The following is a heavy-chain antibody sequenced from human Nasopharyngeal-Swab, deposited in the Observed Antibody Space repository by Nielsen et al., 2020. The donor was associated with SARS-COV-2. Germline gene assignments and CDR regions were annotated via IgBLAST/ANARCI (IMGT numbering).Heavy chain of an antibody. CDR2: ISDSGSYR. V-gene: IGHV3-11*05. CDR1: GFTFSDHY. J-gene: IGHJ6*02. CDR3: ARGLSITYFYYGMDV. Sequence: GESLKISCVASGFTFSDHYMTWIRQAPGKGLGWVSFISDSGSYRNHADSVKGRFTISRDNAKNSLYLEMESLRVEDTAVYYCARGLSITYFYYGMDVWGQGTSVTVSS. D-gene: IGHD1-14*01.